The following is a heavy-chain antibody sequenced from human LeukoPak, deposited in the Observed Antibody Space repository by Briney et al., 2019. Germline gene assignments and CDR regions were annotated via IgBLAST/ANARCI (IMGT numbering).Heavy chain of an antibody. CDR2: INPNSGGT. D-gene: IGHD2-15*01. CDR3: ARVSCSGGSCYEFDY. J-gene: IGHJ4*02. V-gene: IGHV1-2*04. Sequence: ASVKVSCKASGYTFTGYYMHWVRQAPGQGLEWMGWINPNSGGTNYAQKFQGWVTMTRDTSISTAYMELSRLRSDDTAAYYCARVSCSGGSCYEFDYWGQGTLVTVSS. CDR1: GYTFTGYY.